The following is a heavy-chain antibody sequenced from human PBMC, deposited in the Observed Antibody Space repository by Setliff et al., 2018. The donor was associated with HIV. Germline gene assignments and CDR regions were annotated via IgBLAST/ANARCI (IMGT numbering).Heavy chain of an antibody. D-gene: IGHD3-22*01. J-gene: IGHJ4*02. Sequence: GGSLRLSCAASGFTFNSYAMHWVRQAPGKGLEWVAVIWYDGSKKYYGDSVKGRFTISRDKSKNTLYLQMNSLRAEDTAVYYCAKETFYYDSSGYWPEPGYYFDYWGQGTLVTVSS. CDR2: IWYDGSKK. CDR3: AKETFYYDSSGYWPEPGYYFDY. V-gene: IGHV3-33*03. CDR1: GFTFNSYA.